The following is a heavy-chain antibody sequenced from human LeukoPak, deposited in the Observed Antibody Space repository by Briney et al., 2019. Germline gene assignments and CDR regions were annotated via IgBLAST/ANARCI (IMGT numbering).Heavy chain of an antibody. V-gene: IGHV3-15*01. J-gene: IGHJ1*01. CDR3: TTSGIRYCSGGSCYSGRRYFQH. Sequence: GGSLRLSCAASGFTFSNAWMSWVRQAPGKGLEWVGRTKSKTDGGTTDYAAPVKGRFTISRDDSKNTLYLQMNSLKTEDTAVYYCTTSGIRYCSGGSCYSGRRYFQHWGQGTLVTVSS. CDR2: TKSKTDGGTT. CDR1: GFTFSNAW. D-gene: IGHD2-15*01.